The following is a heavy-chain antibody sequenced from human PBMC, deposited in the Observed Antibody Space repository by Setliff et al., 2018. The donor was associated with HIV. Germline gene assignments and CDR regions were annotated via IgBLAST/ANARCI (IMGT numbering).Heavy chain of an antibody. V-gene: IGHV4-39*01. D-gene: IGHD2-21*02. CDR1: GGSASNSRYY. Sequence: SETLSLTCTVSGGSASNSRYYWAWIRQPPGKGLEYIGSIHYNEKTYYNPSLKSRVTISIDKSKNQFSLSLNSVTAADTAVYYCARGQGCGGGCHYAFEMWGQGTMVTVSS. CDR3: ARGQGCGGGCHYAFEM. J-gene: IGHJ3*02. CDR2: IHYNEKT.